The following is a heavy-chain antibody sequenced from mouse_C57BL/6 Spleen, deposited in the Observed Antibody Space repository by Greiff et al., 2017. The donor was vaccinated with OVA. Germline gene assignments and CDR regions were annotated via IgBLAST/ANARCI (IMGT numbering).Heavy chain of an antibody. D-gene: IGHD3-1*01. Sequence: QVQLQQSGAELVKPGASVKLSCKASGYTFTSYCITWVKQRPGQGLEWIGDIYPGSGSTNYNEKFKSKATLTVDKSSSTAYMQLSSLTSEDSAVYYCARSDRISDYAIDYWGQGTSVTVSS. J-gene: IGHJ4*01. CDR1: GYTFTSYC. CDR3: ARSDRISDYAIDY. CDR2: IYPGSGST. V-gene: IGHV1-55*01.